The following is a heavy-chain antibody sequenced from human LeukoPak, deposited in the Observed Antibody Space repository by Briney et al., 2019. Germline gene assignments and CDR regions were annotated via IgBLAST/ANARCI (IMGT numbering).Heavy chain of an antibody. V-gene: IGHV4-4*07. CDR3: ARVAYYYGSGSYYNPLYFDY. J-gene: IGHJ4*02. Sequence: PSETLSLTCTVSGGSISSYYWSWIRQPAGKGLEWIGRIYTSGSTNYNPSLKSRVTMSVDTSKNQFSLKLSSVTAADTAVYYCARVAYYYGSGSYYNPLYFDYWGQGTLVTVSS. CDR2: IYTSGST. CDR1: GGSISSYY. D-gene: IGHD3-10*01.